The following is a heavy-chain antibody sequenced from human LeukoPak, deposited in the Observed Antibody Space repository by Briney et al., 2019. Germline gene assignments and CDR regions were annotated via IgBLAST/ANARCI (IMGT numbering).Heavy chain of an antibody. Sequence: GGSLRLSFAGSGFTFINAWMSWFRQAPGKGLDWVGRMESKSDGGSTDYAAPVKGRFTISRDDSKNTLFLQINSLKTEDTAVYYCTTLDGDYAPDYWGQGTLVTVSS. CDR2: MESKSDGGST. D-gene: IGHD4-17*01. V-gene: IGHV3-15*04. J-gene: IGHJ4*02. CDR3: TTLDGDYAPDY. CDR1: GFTFINAW.